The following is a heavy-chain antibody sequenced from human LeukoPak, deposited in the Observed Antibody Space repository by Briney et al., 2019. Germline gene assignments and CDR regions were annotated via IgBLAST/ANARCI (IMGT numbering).Heavy chain of an antibody. CDR1: GFTFSSYG. CDR2: ISYDGSNK. V-gene: IGHV3-30*18. J-gene: IGHJ5*02. D-gene: IGHD2-15*01. Sequence: GGSLRLSCAASGFTFSSYGMHWVRQAPGKGLEWVAVISYDGSNKYYADSVKGRFTISRGNSKNTLYLQMNSLRAEDTAVYYCAKVRRGYCSGGSCYSWFDPWGQGTLVTVSS. CDR3: AKVRRGYCSGGSCYSWFDP.